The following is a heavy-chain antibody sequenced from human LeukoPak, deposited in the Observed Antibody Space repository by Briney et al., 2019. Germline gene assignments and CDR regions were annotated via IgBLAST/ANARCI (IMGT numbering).Heavy chain of an antibody. CDR3: ARDGDTSGYSD. V-gene: IGHV3-7*01. CDR2: IKQDGSEK. J-gene: IGHJ4*02. CDR1: GFTFSLYW. Sequence: GGSLRLSCTASGFTFSLYWMSWVRQAPGKGLEWVANIKQDGSEKYYVDSVKGRFIISRDNAKDSLYLQMNSLRAEDTAVYYCARDGDTSGYSDWGQGTLVTVSS. D-gene: IGHD3-22*01.